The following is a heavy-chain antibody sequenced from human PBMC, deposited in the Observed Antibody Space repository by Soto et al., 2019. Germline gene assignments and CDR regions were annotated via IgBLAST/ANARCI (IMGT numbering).Heavy chain of an antibody. CDR3: AKPNYSSSSYYYYGMDV. CDR1: GFTFSSYA. J-gene: IGHJ6*02. D-gene: IGHD6-6*01. Sequence: VGSLRLSCAASGFTFSSYAMSWVRQAPGKGLEWVSAISGSGGSTYYADSVKGRFTISRDNSKNTLYLQMNSLRAEDTAVYYCAKPNYSSSSYYYYGMDVWGQGTTVTVSS. CDR2: ISGSGGST. V-gene: IGHV3-23*01.